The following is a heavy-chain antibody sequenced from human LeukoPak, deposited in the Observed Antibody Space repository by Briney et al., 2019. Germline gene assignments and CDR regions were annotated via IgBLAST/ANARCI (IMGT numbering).Heavy chain of an antibody. V-gene: IGHV3-23*01. J-gene: IGHJ6*02. CDR1: GFTFSNYA. CDR3: ARESSESYGMDV. Sequence: GGSLRLSCVASGFTFSNYAMSWVRQAPEKGLEWVSVISGSGGTIHDADSVKGRFTISRDNAKNSLYLQMNSLRAEDTAVYYCARESSESYGMDVWGQGTTVTVSS. D-gene: IGHD3-10*01. CDR2: ISGSGGTI.